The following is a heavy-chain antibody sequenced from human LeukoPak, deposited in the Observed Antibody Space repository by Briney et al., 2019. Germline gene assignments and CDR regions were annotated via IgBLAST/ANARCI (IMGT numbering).Heavy chain of an antibody. CDR2: ISSSSSYI. CDR1: GFTFSDYY. Sequence: WGSLRLSCAASGFTFSDYYMSWIRQAPGKGLEWVSYISSSSSYINYADSVKGRFTISRDNAKNSLDLQMNSLRADDTAVYYCARERLGELSYHDYWGQATLVTVSS. CDR3: ARERLGELSYHDY. D-gene: IGHD3-16*02. J-gene: IGHJ4*02. V-gene: IGHV3-11*05.